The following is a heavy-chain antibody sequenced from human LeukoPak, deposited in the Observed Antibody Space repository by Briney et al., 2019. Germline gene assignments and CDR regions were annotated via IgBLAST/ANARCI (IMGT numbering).Heavy chain of an antibody. D-gene: IGHD2-21*02. CDR1: GGSISSYY. CDR3: ARNLYGGDGAFDI. J-gene: IGHJ3*02. Sequence: PSGTLSLTCTVSGGSISSYYWSWIRQPPGKGLEWIGYIYYSGSTNYNPSLKSRVTISVDTSKNQFSLKLSSVTAADTAVYYCARNLYGGDGAFDIWGQGTMVTVSS. V-gene: IGHV4-59*01. CDR2: IYYSGST.